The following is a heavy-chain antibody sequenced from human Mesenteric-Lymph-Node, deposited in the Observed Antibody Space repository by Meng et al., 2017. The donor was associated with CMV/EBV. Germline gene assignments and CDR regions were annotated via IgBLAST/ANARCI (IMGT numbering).Heavy chain of an antibody. J-gene: IGHJ4*02. V-gene: IGHV3-23*01. CDR3: AKDARRWLQSAPGGY. CDR1: GLSFSSYA. Sequence: GGSLRLSCAASGLSFSSYAMSWVRQAPGKGLEWVSAISGSGGSTYYADSVKGRFTISRDNSKNTLYLQMNSLRAEDTAVYYCAKDARRWLQSAPGGYWGQGTLVTVSS. CDR2: ISGSGGST. D-gene: IGHD5-24*01.